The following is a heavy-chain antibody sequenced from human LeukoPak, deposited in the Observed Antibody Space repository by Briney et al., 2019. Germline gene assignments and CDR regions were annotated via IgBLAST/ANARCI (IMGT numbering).Heavy chain of an antibody. Sequence: GGSLRLSCAASGFTVSNKYMTWVRQTPGKGLEWVSVIYADGNTYYAASVKGRFTISRDKSKNTLYLQTNSLRAEDTAVYYCASDRLEMATMVFDIWGQGTTVTVSS. CDR1: GFTVSNKY. CDR2: IYADGNT. D-gene: IGHD5-24*01. CDR3: ASDRLEMATMVFDI. J-gene: IGHJ3*02. V-gene: IGHV3-66*01.